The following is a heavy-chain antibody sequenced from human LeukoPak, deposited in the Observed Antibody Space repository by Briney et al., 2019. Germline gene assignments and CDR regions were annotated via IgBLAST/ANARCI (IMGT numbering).Heavy chain of an antibody. CDR1: GFIFNNYA. CDR3: ARSPLRYFDFDY. Sequence: PGGSLRLSCAGSGFIFNNYAMHWVRQPPGKGLEWVSGISWNSGSIDYADSVKGRFTISRDNAKNTLYLQMNSLRAEDTAVYYCARSPLRYFDFDYWGQGTLVTVSS. J-gene: IGHJ4*02. CDR2: ISWNSGSI. V-gene: IGHV3-9*01. D-gene: IGHD3-9*01.